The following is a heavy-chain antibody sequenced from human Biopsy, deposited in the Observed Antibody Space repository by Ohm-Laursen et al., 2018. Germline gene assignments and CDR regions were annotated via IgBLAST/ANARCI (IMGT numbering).Heavy chain of an antibody. CDR1: GFSFSDNY. Sequence: GSLRLSCTASGFSFSDNYMDWVRQAPGKGLEWVGRIRDKANSYTTDYAASVKGRFTISRDNSKNTLYLQMNSLRAEDTAVYYCGRGGIAVAGTNFDYWGQGTLVTVSS. CDR3: GRGGIAVAGTNFDY. CDR2: IRDKANSYTT. J-gene: IGHJ4*02. D-gene: IGHD6-19*01. V-gene: IGHV3-72*01.